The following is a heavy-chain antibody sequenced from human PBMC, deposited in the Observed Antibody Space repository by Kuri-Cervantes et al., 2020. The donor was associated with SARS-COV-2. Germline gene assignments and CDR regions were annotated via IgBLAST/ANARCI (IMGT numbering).Heavy chain of an antibody. CDR2: IYSGGST. CDR3: ARGAHPVTFGGVIVGRRRNAFDI. D-gene: IGHD3-16*02. CDR1: GFTVSSNY. J-gene: IGHJ3*02. Sequence: GESLKISCAASGFTVSSNYMSWVRQAPGKGLEWVSVIYSGGSTYYADSVKGRFTISRDNSKNTLYLQMNSLRAEDTAVYYCARGAHPVTFGGVIVGRRRNAFDIWGQGTMVTVSS. V-gene: IGHV3-53*01.